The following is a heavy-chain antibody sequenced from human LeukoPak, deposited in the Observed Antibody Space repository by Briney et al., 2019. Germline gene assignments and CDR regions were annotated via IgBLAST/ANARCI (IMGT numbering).Heavy chain of an antibody. CDR1: GFTFSSYG. V-gene: IGHV3-30*18. D-gene: IGHD2-21*01. CDR3: AKDHREFPVLSFLDY. CDR2: ISYDGSNK. J-gene: IGHJ4*02. Sequence: GGSLRLSCAASGFTFSSYGMHWVRQAPGKGLEWVAVISYDGSNKYYADSVKGRFTISRDNSKNTLYLQMNSLRAEDTAVYYCAKDHREFPVLSFLDYWGQGTLVTVSS.